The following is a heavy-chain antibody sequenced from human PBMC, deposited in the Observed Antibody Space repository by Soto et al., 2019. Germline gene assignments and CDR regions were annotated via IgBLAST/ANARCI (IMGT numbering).Heavy chain of an antibody. D-gene: IGHD2-15*01. CDR3: AREIVVVAATSDYYYGMDV. Sequence: AASVKVSCKASGYTFTSYYMHWVRQAPGQGLEWVGIINPSGGSTSYAQKFQGRVTMTRDTSTSTVYMELSSLRSEDTAVYYCAREIVVVAATSDYYYGMDVWGQGTTVTVSS. J-gene: IGHJ6*02. CDR2: INPSGGST. V-gene: IGHV1-46*01. CDR1: GYTFTSYY.